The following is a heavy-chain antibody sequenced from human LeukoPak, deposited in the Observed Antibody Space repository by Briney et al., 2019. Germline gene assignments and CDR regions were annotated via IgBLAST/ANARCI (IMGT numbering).Heavy chain of an antibody. CDR2: ISAYNGNT. V-gene: IGHV1-18*01. CDR3: ARWDRTNIWFDP. J-gene: IGHJ5*02. Sequence: GASVKVSCKASGYTFTSYGISWVRQAPGQGLEWMGWISAYNGNTNYAQKLQGRVTMTTDTSTSTDYMELRSLRSDDTAVYYCARWDRTNIWFDPWGQGTLVTVSS. CDR1: GYTFTSYG. D-gene: IGHD1-14*01.